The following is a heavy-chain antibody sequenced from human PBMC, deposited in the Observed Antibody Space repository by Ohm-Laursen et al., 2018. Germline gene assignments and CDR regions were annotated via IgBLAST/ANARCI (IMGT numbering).Heavy chain of an antibody. V-gene: IGHV1-2*02. Sequence: ASVKVSCKASGYTFTGHYMHWVRQAPGQGLEWLGWINPNSGGTNYAQKLQGRVTMTRDTSITTAYMDLSRLTSDDTAVYYCARDSAVARDNAFDVWGQGTVVTVSS. J-gene: IGHJ3*01. CDR2: INPNSGGT. CDR3: ARDSAVARDNAFDV. D-gene: IGHD6-19*01. CDR1: GYTFTGHY.